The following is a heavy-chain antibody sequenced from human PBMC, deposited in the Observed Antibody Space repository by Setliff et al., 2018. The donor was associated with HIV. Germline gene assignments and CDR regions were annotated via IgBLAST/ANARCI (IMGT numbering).Heavy chain of an antibody. J-gene: IGHJ6*03. CDR3: TRDRSDYAVYYYYMDV. CDR1: GFTFGDYA. CDR2: IRSKAYGGTT. D-gene: IGHD5-12*01. V-gene: IGHV3-49*04. Sequence: GESLKISCTASGFTFGDYAMSWVRQAPGRGLEWVGFIRSKAYGGTTEYAASVKGRFTISRDDSKSIAYLQMNSLKTEDTAVYYCTRDRSDYAVYYYYMDVWGKGTTVTVSS.